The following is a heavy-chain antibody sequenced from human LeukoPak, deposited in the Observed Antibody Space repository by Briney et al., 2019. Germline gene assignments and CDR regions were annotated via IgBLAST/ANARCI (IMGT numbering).Heavy chain of an antibody. J-gene: IGHJ6*03. CDR3: TTEELGYCSGGSCYSLYYYYYYMDV. D-gene: IGHD2-15*01. Sequence: GSLRLSCAASGFTFSNAWMSWVRQAPGKGLEWVGRIKSKTDGGTIDYAAPVKGRFTISRDDSKNTLYLQMNSLKTEDTAVYYCTTEELGYCSGGSCYSLYYYYYYMDVWGKGTTVTVSS. CDR1: GFTFSNAW. CDR2: IKSKTDGGTI. V-gene: IGHV3-15*01.